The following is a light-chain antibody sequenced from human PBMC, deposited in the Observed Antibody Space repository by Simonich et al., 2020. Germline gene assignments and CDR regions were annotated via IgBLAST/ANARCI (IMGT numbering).Light chain of an antibody. Sequence: DIVMTQSPLSLPVTPGEPASISCRSSQSLLHSTGYNYLDWYLQKPGQSPQLLIYLGSNRASGVPYRVSGSGSGTDFTLKISRVEAEDVGVYYCMQALQTPWTFGQGTKVEIK. J-gene: IGKJ1*01. CDR3: MQALQTPWT. CDR2: LGS. CDR1: QSLLHSTGYNY. V-gene: IGKV2-28*01.